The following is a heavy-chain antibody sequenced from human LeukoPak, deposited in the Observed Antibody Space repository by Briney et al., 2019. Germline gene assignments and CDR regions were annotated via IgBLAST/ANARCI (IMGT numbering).Heavy chain of an antibody. J-gene: IGHJ4*02. CDR2: IDPSDSYT. V-gene: IGHV5-10-1*01. D-gene: IGHD6-19*01. CDR3: ARRGSSGWYDY. Sequence: GESLKISCKGSGYSFTSYWIGWVRQMPGKGLEWMGRIDPSDSYTNYSPSFQGHGTISTDKSISTAYLQWNSLKASDTAMYYCARRGSSGWYDYWGQGTLVTVSS. CDR1: GYSFTSYW.